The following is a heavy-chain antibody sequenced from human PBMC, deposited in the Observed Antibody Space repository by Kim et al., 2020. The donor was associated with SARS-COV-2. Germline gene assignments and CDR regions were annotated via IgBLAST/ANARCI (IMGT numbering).Heavy chain of an antibody. CDR2: ISVDGVST. V-gene: IGHV3-43*02. CDR3: ANSGYSYGYYFPDY. D-gene: IGHD5-18*01. CDR1: GFTFDDYA. Sequence: GGSLRLSCAASGFTFDDYAMHWVRQAPGKGLEWVSLISVDGVSTYYADSVKGRFTISRDTNKNSLYLQMNSLRTEDTALYYCANSGYSYGYYFPDYWGQGTLVTVSS. J-gene: IGHJ4*02.